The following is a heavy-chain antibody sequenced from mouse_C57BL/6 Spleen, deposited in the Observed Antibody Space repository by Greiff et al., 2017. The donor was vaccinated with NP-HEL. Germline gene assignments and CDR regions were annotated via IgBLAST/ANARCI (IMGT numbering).Heavy chain of an antibody. CDR1: GYAFSSSW. Sequence: VKLVESGPELVKPGASVKISCKASGYAFSSSWMNWVKQRPGKGLEWIGRIYPGDGDTNYNGKFKGQATLTADKSSSTAYMQLSSLTSEDSAVYFCARGGVTTGDWYFDVWGTGTTVTVSS. D-gene: IGHD2-5*01. J-gene: IGHJ1*03. CDR2: IYPGDGDT. V-gene: IGHV1-82*01. CDR3: ARGGVTTGDWYFDV.